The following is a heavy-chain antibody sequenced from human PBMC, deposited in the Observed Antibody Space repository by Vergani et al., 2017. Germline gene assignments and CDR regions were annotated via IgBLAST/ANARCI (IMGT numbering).Heavy chain of an antibody. CDR3: ARERKVSGWFDP. Sequence: QVQLQESGPGLVKPSQTLSLTCTVSGGSISSGSYYWSWIRQPAGKGLEWIGRIYTSGSTNYNPSLKSRVTISVDTSKNQFSLKLSPVTAADTAVYYCARERKVSGWFDPWGQGTLVTVSS. V-gene: IGHV4-61*02. D-gene: IGHD1-14*01. CDR1: GGSISSGSYY. J-gene: IGHJ5*02. CDR2: IYTSGST.